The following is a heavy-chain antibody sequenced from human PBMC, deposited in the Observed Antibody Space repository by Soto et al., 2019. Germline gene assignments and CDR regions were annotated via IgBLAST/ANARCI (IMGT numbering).Heavy chain of an antibody. Sequence: QVQLVESGGGVVQPGTSLRLSCVGSGFTFRSYVIHWVRQAPGKGLEWVALTSYDGSNNFYGDSVKGRFTISRDNSRNTVEPQMDSVRPEDTALYYCARWGTTGGLDVGGQGTLVSVSS. V-gene: IGHV3-33*05. CDR3: ARWGTTGGLDV. D-gene: IGHD3-16*01. CDR2: TSYDGSNN. CDR1: GFTFRSYV. J-gene: IGHJ4*02.